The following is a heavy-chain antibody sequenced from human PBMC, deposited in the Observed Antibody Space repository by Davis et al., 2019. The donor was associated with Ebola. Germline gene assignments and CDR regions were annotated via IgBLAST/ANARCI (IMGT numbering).Heavy chain of an antibody. CDR2: TYAGGSDT. D-gene: IGHD2-2*01. V-gene: IGHV5-51*01. CDR1: GYSFTTYW. CDR3: ARGPSVVIPAATADGFDV. Sequence: GGSLRLSCKGSGYSFTTYWIGWVRQMPGRGLEFIGITYAGGSDTRYSPSFQGHVTISTDKSSTAYLQWSSLQASDSAMYYCARGPSVVIPAATADGFDVWGQGTMVAVSS. J-gene: IGHJ3*01.